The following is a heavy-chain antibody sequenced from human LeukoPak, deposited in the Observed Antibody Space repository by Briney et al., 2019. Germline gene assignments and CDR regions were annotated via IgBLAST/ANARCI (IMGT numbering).Heavy chain of an antibody. J-gene: IGHJ4*02. V-gene: IGHV3-21*01. D-gene: IGHD3-22*01. Sequence: GRSLRLSCAASGFTFNRYSMNWVRQAPGKGLEWVSSISSSSTYIHYADSVKGRFTISRDNAKNSLYLQMNSLRAEDTAVYYCASGYDTSGYYNYYFDYWGQGTLVTV. CDR1: GFTFNRYS. CDR3: ASGYDTSGYYNYYFDY. CDR2: ISSSSTYI.